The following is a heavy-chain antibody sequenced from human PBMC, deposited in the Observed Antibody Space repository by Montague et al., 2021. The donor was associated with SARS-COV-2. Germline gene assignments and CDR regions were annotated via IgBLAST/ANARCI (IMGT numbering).Heavy chain of an antibody. J-gene: IGHJ4*02. D-gene: IGHD4-17*01. CDR2: ISTSTYI. CDR1: GFTFNSYN. CDR3: ARDGWMTTMTTFDY. Sequence: SLRLSCAASGFTFNSYNMNWVRQAPGKGLEWVSHISTSTYIDYADSVKGRFTISRDNAKSSLYLQMHSLRVEDTAVYYCARDGWMTTMTTFDYWGQGTLVTVS. V-gene: IGHV3-21*01.